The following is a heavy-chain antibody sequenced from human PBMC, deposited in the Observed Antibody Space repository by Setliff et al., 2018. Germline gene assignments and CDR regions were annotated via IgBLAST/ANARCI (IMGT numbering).Heavy chain of an antibody. Sequence: SETLSLTCTVSGGSISSGGYYWSWIRQHPGKGLEWIGYIYYSGSTYYNPSLKSRVTISVDKSRNQFSLNLNSVTAADAAVYYCARHVLGQQLVYNWFDPWGQGTLVTVSS. CDR3: ARHVLGQQLVYNWFDP. V-gene: IGHV4-31*03. D-gene: IGHD6-13*01. CDR2: IYYSGST. CDR1: GGSISSGGYY. J-gene: IGHJ5*02.